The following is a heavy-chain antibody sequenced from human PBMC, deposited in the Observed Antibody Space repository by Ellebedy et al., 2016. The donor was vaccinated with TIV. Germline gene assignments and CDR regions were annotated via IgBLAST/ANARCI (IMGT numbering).Heavy chain of an antibody. J-gene: IGHJ4*02. Sequence: PGGSLRLSCAASGFTFSRAWMNWVRQAPGKGLEWVASISYDGSNKNYADSVKGRFTISRDNSKNTLSLQMNSLRAEDTAVYYCASLGYTSSWSSNTPSDYWGQGTLVTVSS. D-gene: IGHD6-13*01. CDR1: GFTFSRAW. CDR3: ASLGYTSSWSSNTPSDY. CDR2: ISYDGSNK. V-gene: IGHV3-30*03.